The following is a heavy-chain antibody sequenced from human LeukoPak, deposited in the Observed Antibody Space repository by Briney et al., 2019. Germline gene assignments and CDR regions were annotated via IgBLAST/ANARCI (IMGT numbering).Heavy chain of an antibody. J-gene: IGHJ4*02. CDR2: ISAYNGNT. V-gene: IGHV1-18*01. CDR1: GYTFTSYG. D-gene: IGHD3-22*01. Sequence: ASVKVSCKASGYTFTSYGISWVRQAPGQGLEWMGWISAYNGNTNYAQKLQGRVTMTTDTSTSTAYMELRSLRSDDTAVYYCARDPVRYYDSSGYYFIWGQGTLVTVS. CDR3: ARDPVRYYDSSGYYFI.